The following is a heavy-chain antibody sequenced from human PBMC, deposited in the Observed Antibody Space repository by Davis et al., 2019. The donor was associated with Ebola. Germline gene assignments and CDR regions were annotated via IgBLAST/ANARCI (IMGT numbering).Heavy chain of an antibody. CDR2: IYSGGGT. Sequence: GGSLRLSCAVSGFTVSTNYMSWVRQAPGKGLEWVSVIYSGGGTHYADSLKGRFTITRDNSRNALYLHMNTLRVEDTAVYYCARGIMIPVAGTGFAFDIWGQGTMVTVSS. D-gene: IGHD6-19*01. V-gene: IGHV3-66*01. J-gene: IGHJ3*02. CDR3: ARGIMIPVAGTGFAFDI. CDR1: GFTVSTNY.